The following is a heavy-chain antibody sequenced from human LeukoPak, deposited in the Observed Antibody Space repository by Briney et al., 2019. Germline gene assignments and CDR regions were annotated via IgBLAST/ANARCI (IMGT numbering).Heavy chain of an antibody. CDR1: GFIFSNYG. J-gene: IGHJ3*02. CDR2: IWYDGSKT. Sequence: GGSLRLSCAASGFIFSNYGMHWVRQAPGTGPEWVAIIWYDGSKTYYADSVKGRFTISRDNSKNTLYVQMNSLRIEDAAVYYCAKDTRYHGSGTYATAAFDIWGQGTMVTVSS. V-gene: IGHV3-30*02. CDR3: AKDTRYHGSGTYATAAFDI. D-gene: IGHD3-10*01.